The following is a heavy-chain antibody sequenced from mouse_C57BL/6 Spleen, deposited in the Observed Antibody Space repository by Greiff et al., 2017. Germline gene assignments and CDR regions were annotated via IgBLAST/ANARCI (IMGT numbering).Heavy chain of an antibody. D-gene: IGHD2-1*01. CDR2: INPGSGGT. J-gene: IGHJ4*01. V-gene: IGHV1-54*01. CDR3: ARGGICDGNLYAMDY. Sequence: QVQLQQSGAELVRPGTSVKVSCKASGYAFTNYLIEWVKQRPGQGLEWIGVINPGSGGTNYNEKFKGKATLTADKSSSTAYMQLSSLTSEDSAVYFCARGGICDGNLYAMDYWGQGTSVTVSS. CDR1: GYAFTNYL.